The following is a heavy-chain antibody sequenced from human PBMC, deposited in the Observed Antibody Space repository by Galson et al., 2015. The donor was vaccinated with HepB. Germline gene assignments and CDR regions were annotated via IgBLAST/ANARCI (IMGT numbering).Heavy chain of an antibody. CDR3: ARDRYHDILTGYYKGYFYGMDV. V-gene: IGHV3-7*05. D-gene: IGHD3-9*01. CDR1: GFTFSSYW. Sequence: SLRLSCAASGFTFSSYWMSWVRQAPGKGLEWVANIKQDGSEKYNVDSVKGRFTISRDNAKNSLYLQMNSLGAEDTAVYYCARDRYHDILTGYYKGYFYGMDVWGQGTTVTVSS. CDR2: IKQDGSEK. J-gene: IGHJ6*02.